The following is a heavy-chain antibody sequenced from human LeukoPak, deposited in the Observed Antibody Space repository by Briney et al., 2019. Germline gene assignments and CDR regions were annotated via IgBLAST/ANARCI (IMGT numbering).Heavy chain of an antibody. V-gene: IGHV3-48*02. CDR3: TTSRVGDTVY. Sequence: GGSLRLSCAASGFTFSSYGMNWVRQAPGKGLEWVSHIASAGNTIYYADSVKGRFTISRDNAKNSLYLQLDSLRDEDTAVYYYTTSRVGDTVYWGRGTLVTVSS. CDR2: IASAGNTI. J-gene: IGHJ4*02. D-gene: IGHD1-26*01. CDR1: GFTFSSYG.